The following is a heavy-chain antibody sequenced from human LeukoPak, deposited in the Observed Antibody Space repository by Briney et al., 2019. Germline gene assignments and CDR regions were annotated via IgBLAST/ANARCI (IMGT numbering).Heavy chain of an antibody. CDR1: GFTFSSYS. V-gene: IGHV3-30*02. J-gene: IGHJ4*02. D-gene: IGHD2-2*01. Sequence: PGGSLRLSCAASGFTFSSYSMNWVRQAPGKGLEWVAFIRYDGSNKYYADSVKGRFTISRDNSKNTLYLQMNSLRAEDTAVYYCANTYCSSTSCYERLFDYWGQGTLVTVSS. CDR3: ANTYCSSTSCYERLFDY. CDR2: IRYDGSNK.